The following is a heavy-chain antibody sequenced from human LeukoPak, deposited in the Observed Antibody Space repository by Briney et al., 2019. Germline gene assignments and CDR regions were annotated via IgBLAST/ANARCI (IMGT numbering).Heavy chain of an antibody. CDR2: INTETGNP. CDR3: ARDPCSSTSCYTALGDDY. Sequence: ASVKVSCKASGYTFTSYAMNWVRQAPGQGLEWMGRINTETGNPTYAQGFTGRYVFSLDTSVSTAYLQISNLKAEDTAVYFCARDPCSSTSCYTALGDDYWGQGTLVTVSS. CDR1: GYTFTSYA. D-gene: IGHD2-2*02. J-gene: IGHJ4*02. V-gene: IGHV7-4-1*02.